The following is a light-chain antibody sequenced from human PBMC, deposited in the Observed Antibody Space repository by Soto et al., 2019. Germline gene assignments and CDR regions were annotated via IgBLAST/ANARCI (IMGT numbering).Light chain of an antibody. Sequence: IQMTQSPSSLSASVGDRVTLTCQASHDTRDYLNWYQQKPGKPPKLLIYDASNLQTGVPSRFSGSGSGTDFTFTISSLQPEDIATYFCHQYDNLPQTFGPGTKVDIK. J-gene: IGKJ3*01. CDR3: HQYDNLPQT. CDR2: DAS. V-gene: IGKV1-33*01. CDR1: HDTRDY.